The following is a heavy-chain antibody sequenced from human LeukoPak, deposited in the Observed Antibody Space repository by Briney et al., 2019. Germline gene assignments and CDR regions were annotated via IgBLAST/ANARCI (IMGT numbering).Heavy chain of an antibody. J-gene: IGHJ4*02. CDR2: NYHRGNT. V-gene: IGHV4-38-2*01. CDR3: AGADYIASRNSLYYFDY. Sequence: SETLTLTCAVSGYSITSDNYWCWIRQPPGKGLEWIGSNYHRGNTYYNPSLKSRVTISADTSKNHFSLKLSSVTAGDTALYYCAGADYIASRNSLYYFDYCRQGTLVTVSS. D-gene: IGHD2-15*01. CDR1: GYSITSDNY.